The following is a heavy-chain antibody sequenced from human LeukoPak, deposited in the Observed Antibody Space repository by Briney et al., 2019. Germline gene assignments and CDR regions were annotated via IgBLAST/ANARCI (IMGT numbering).Heavy chain of an antibody. D-gene: IGHD3-22*01. CDR1: GYSFTSYW. V-gene: IGHV5-51*01. J-gene: IGHJ4*02. CDR3: ARLRYYYDFSGYFVDY. CDR2: IYPDDSDT. Sequence: GESLKISCKGSGYSFTSYWIGWVRQMPGKGLEWMGIIYPDDSDTRYSPSFQGQVTISADKSVRTAYLQWSSLKASDTAIYYCARLRYYYDFSGYFVDYWGQGTLVTVSS.